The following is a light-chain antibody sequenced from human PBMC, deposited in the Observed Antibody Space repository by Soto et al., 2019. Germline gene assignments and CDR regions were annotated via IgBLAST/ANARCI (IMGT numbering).Light chain of an antibody. CDR2: WAS. Sequence: DIVMTQSPDSLAVSLGERATINCKSSQSVLYSSNNKNYLAWYQQKPGQPPKLLIYWASTRESGVPDRFSGSGSGTDFTLTISSLQAEDVAVYYCQQYYNSAATFGPGTKVDIK. CDR1: QSVLYSSNNKNY. J-gene: IGKJ3*01. CDR3: QQYYNSAAT. V-gene: IGKV4-1*01.